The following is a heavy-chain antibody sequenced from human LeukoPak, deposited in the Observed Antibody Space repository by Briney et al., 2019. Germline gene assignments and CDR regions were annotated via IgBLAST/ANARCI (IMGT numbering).Heavy chain of an antibody. D-gene: IGHD1-14*01. Sequence: GGSLRLSCAASGLTFSGHWMSCVRQAPGKRLEWVANINQGGSDKYYVDSVKGRFTISRDNANNLLYLQMNSLRGEDTAVYYCTRDRSRAEDDWGQGTLVTVSS. CDR1: GLTFSGHW. V-gene: IGHV3-7*01. CDR2: INQGGSDK. CDR3: TRDRSRAEDD. J-gene: IGHJ4*02.